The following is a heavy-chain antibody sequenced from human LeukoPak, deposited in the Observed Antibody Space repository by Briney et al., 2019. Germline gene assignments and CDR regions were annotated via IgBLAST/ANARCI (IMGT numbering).Heavy chain of an antibody. D-gene: IGHD1-14*01. J-gene: IGHJ4*02. CDR3: ARGGDRRGFDF. CDR2: IYDSGTT. V-gene: IGHV4-31*03. CDR1: GGSISNGGYY. Sequence: SETLSLTCTVSGGSISNGGYYWSWIRQHPGKGLEWIGYIYDSGTTYYSPALQSRVTISVHTSDNKFSLNLRSLTAADTAVYYCARGGDRRGFDFWGQGTLVTVSS.